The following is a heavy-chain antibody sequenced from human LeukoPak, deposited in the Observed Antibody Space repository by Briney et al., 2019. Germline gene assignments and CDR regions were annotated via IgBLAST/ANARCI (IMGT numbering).Heavy chain of an antibody. CDR2: ISSSGSYI. CDR3: STSRFCSSTSCLFPFDN. Sequence: PGGSLRLSCAASGFTFSDYRMRWVRQAPGKGLEWVSSISSSGSYIYYADSLKGRFTISRDNAKNSLYLQINSLRAEDTAVYYCSTSRFCSSTSCLFPFDNWGQGTLVTVSS. CDR1: GFTFSDYR. V-gene: IGHV3-21*01. J-gene: IGHJ4*02. D-gene: IGHD2-2*01.